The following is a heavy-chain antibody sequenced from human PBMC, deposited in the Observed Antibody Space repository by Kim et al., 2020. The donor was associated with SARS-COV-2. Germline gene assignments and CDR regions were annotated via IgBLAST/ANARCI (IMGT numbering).Heavy chain of an antibody. CDR2: IQVANGYT. CDR3: TRGGVGAWGRVDP. D-gene: IGHD3-10*01. Sequence: ASVKVSCKASGYTFTSYAIDWVRQAPGQTLEWMGWIQVANGYTTSPQKFQGRVTITRDIAASTAYMELSGLTSEDTAVYYCTRGGVGAWGRVDPWVQVT. V-gene: IGHV1-3*01. CDR1: GYTFTSYA. J-gene: IGHJ5*02.